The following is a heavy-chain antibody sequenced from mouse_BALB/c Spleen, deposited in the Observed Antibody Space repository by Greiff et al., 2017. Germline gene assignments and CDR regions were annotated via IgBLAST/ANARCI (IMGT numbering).Heavy chain of an antibody. D-gene: IGHD2-10*01. CDR1: GYAFSSYW. CDR2: IYPGDGDT. V-gene: IGHV1-80*01. Sequence: VQRVESGAELAKPGASVKMSCKASGYAFSSYWMNWVKQRPGQGLEWIGQIYPGDGDTNYNGKFKGKATLTADKSSSTAYMQLSSLTSEDSAVYFCARGLQGFAYWGQGTLVTVSA. J-gene: IGHJ3*01. CDR3: ARGLQGFAY.